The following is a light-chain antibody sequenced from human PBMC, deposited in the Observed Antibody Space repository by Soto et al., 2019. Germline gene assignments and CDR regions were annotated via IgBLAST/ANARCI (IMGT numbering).Light chain of an antibody. Sequence: AIQMTQSPSSLSASVGDRVTITCRASQDIRTELGWYQQRPGEAPKLLIYGASTLQGGVPSRFSGSGSGTDFTLTISNLQPEDFSTYYCLQDYNYPRTFGQGTKVEIK. CDR1: QDIRTE. CDR2: GAS. V-gene: IGKV1-6*01. CDR3: LQDYNYPRT. J-gene: IGKJ1*01.